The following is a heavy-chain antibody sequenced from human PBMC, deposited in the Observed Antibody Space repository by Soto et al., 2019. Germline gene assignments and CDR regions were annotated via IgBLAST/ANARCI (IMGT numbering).Heavy chain of an antibody. Sequence: EVQLLESGGGLVQPGGSLRLSCAASGFTFNSYAMHWVRQAPGKGLAWVSGISGFSAGSASTYFADSVKGRFIISRDNPNTTLYLQMNTLRAEHTALYYCARVPLFCGLDAFDFCGHGTLVTVSS. V-gene: IGHV3-23*01. CDR3: ARVPLFCGLDAFDF. CDR2: ISGFSAGSAST. J-gene: IGHJ3*01. CDR1: GFTFNSYA.